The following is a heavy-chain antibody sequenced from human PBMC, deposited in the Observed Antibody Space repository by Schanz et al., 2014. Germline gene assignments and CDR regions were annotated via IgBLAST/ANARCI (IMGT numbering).Heavy chain of an antibody. CDR2: SSDYNGNK. CDR3: ARSAGREFWSGYYTRFDY. V-gene: IGHV1-18*01. CDR1: GYTFTSYG. D-gene: IGHD3-3*01. J-gene: IGHJ4*02. Sequence: QVQLVQSGAEVKKPGASVRVSCKASGYTFTSYGISWVRQAPGQGLEWMGWSSDYNGNKRYPQKLQGRVTMTTDTYTNKAYMELRSLRSDDTAVYYCARSAGREFWSGYYTRFDYWGQGTLVTVSS.